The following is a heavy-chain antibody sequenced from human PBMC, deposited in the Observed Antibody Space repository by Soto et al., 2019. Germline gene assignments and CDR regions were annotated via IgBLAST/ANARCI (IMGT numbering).Heavy chain of an antibody. CDR3: FFQAEDGIRDVRSVSAFLLNRSSDL. Sequence: KGLEWVSVIYSGGNTYYADSVKGRFTISRDNSKNTLFLQMNSLRAEDTAVYFCFFQAEDGIRDVRSVSAFLLNRSSDL. D-gene: IGHD3-10*02. CDR2: IYSGGNT. J-gene: IGHJ2*01. V-gene: IGHV3-66*01.